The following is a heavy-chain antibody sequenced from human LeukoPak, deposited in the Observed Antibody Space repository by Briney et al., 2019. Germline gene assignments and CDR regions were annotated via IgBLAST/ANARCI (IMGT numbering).Heavy chain of an antibody. CDR2: VSYSGST. V-gene: IGHV4-59*08. J-gene: IGHJ2*01. Sequence: SETLSLTCTVSGASISSYYWSWIRQPPGKGLESIGYVSYSGSTNYNPSLKSRVTISVDTSKSQFSLKLNSVTAADTAVYFCARRGSSSYWFFDLWDRGTLVTVSS. CDR1: GASISSYY. CDR3: ARRGSSSYWFFDL. D-gene: IGHD2-2*01.